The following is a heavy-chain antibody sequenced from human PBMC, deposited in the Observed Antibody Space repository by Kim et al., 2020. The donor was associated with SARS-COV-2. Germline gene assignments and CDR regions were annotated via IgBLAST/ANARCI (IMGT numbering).Heavy chain of an antibody. V-gene: IGHV4-34*01. CDR2: INHSGST. CDR3: ARPMGYGDLGFFDY. CDR1: GGSFSGYY. D-gene: IGHD4-17*01. J-gene: IGHJ4*02. Sequence: SETLSLTCAVYGGSFSGYYWSWIRQPPGKGLEWIGEINHSGSTNYNPSLKSRVTISVDTSKNQFSLKLSSVTAADTAVYYCARPMGYGDLGFFDYWGQGTLVTVSS.